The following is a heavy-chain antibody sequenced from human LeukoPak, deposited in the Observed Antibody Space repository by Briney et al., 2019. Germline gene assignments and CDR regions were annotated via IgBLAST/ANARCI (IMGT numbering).Heavy chain of an antibody. V-gene: IGHV1-2*02. J-gene: IGHJ5*02. CDR1: GYTFTSYD. CDR2: INPNSGNI. Sequence: ASVKVSCKASGYTFTSYDINWVRQAPGQGLEWMGWINPNSGNINYAQKFEGRVTMTRDTSISTAYMELSRLRFDDTAVYYCARIAAALNWFDPWGQGTLVTVSS. CDR3: ARIAAALNWFDP. D-gene: IGHD6-13*01.